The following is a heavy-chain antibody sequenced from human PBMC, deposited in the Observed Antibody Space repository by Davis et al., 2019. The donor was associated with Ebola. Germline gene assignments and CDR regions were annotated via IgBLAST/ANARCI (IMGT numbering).Heavy chain of an antibody. CDR3: AAGHSSSNAFDI. Sequence: ASVKVSCKASGGTFSSYAISWVRQAPGQGLEWMGWINPNSGGTNYAQKFQGWVTMTRDTSISTAYMELSRLRSDDTAVYYCAAGHSSSNAFDIWGQGTMVTVSS. CDR2: INPNSGGT. CDR1: GGTFSSYA. V-gene: IGHV1-2*04. J-gene: IGHJ3*02. D-gene: IGHD6-6*01.